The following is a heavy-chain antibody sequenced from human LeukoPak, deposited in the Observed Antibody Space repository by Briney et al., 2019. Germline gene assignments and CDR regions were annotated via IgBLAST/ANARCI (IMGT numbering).Heavy chain of an antibody. J-gene: IGHJ4*02. CDR3: ARHLEGYSYGPPIDY. CDR1: GYSFTSYW. V-gene: IGHV5-51*01. CDR2: IYSGDSDT. Sequence: GESLKISCKGSGYSFTSYWIGWVRQMPGKGLEWMGIIYSGDSDTRYSPSFQGQVTMSVDKSISTAYLQWSSLKASDTAMYYCARHLEGYSYGPPIDYWGQGTLVTVSS. D-gene: IGHD5-18*01.